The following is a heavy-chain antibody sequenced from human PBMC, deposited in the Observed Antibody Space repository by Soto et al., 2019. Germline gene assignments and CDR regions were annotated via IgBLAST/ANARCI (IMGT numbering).Heavy chain of an antibody. CDR3: AKEKALKYYFDY. Sequence: PVGSLRLSCAASGFTFSSYGMHWVRQAPGKGLEWVAVISYDGSNKYYADSVKGRFTISRDNSKNTLYLQMNSLRAEDTAVYYCAKEKALKYYFDYWGQGTLVTVSS. J-gene: IGHJ4*02. V-gene: IGHV3-30*18. CDR2: ISYDGSNK. CDR1: GFTFSSYG.